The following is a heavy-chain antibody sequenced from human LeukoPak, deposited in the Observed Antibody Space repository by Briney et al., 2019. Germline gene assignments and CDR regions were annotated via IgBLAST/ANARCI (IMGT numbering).Heavy chain of an antibody. CDR1: GYRFTTYW. J-gene: IGHJ4*02. CDR3: ARHEGSGSYYSY. Sequence: GESLKISCKGSGYRFTTYWIGWVRQMPGKGLEWMGIISPDSDTRYSPSFQGHVTISVDRSINTAYLQWSSLKASDTAMYFCARHEGSGSYYSYWGQGTLVTVSS. CDR2: ISPDSDT. D-gene: IGHD1-26*01. V-gene: IGHV5-51*01.